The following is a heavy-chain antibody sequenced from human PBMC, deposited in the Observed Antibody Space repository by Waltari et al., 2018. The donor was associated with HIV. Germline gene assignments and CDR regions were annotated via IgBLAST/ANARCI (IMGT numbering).Heavy chain of an antibody. CDR1: GGSFSGYY. CDR3: ARGFRAARQADY. CDR2: INHSGST. V-gene: IGHV4-34*01. D-gene: IGHD6-6*01. Sequence: QVQLQQWGAGLFKPSETLSLTCAVYGGSFSGYYWSWTRQPPGKGLEWIGEINHSGSTNYNPSLKSRVTISVDTSKNQFSLKRSSVTAADTAVDYCARGFRAARQADYWGQVTLVTVSS. J-gene: IGHJ4*02.